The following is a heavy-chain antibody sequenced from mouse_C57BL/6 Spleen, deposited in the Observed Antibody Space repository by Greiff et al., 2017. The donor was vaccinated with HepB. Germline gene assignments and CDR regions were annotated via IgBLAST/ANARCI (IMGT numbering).Heavy chain of an antibody. D-gene: IGHD2-3*01. CDR2: IYPGDGDT. V-gene: IGHV1-82*01. Sequence: VQLQQSGPELVKPGASVKISCKASGYAFSSSWMNWVKQRPGKGLEWIGRIYPGDGDTNYNGKFKGKATLTADKSSRTAYMQLSILTSEDSAVDFCDGEDIYEYYAMDYWVQGTSVTVSS. CDR3: DGEDIYEYYAMDY. CDR1: GYAFSSSW. J-gene: IGHJ4*01.